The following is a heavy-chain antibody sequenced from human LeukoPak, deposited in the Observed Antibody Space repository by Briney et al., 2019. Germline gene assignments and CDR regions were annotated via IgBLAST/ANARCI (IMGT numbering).Heavy chain of an antibody. CDR3: ARMAAAAGRGGYYYYYGMDV. V-gene: IGHV4-34*01. Sequence: PSEPLSLTCAVYGGSFSGYYWSWIRQPPGKGLEWIGEINHSGSTNYNPSLKSRVTISVDASKNQFSLKLSSVTAADTAVYYCARMAAAAGRGGYYYYYGMDVWGQGTTVTVSS. D-gene: IGHD6-13*01. CDR2: INHSGST. CDR1: GGSFSGYY. J-gene: IGHJ6*02.